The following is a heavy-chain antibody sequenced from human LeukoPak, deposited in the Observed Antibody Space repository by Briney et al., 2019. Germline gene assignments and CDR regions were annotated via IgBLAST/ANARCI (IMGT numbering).Heavy chain of an antibody. CDR1: GFTFSSYA. D-gene: IGHD6-13*01. CDR3: ASMGITNHNKAQYSSSWYRLHYFDY. J-gene: IGHJ4*02. CDR2: ISYDGSNK. V-gene: IGHV3-30*04. Sequence: GGSLRLSCAASGFTFSSYAMHWVRQAPGKGLEWVAVISYDGSNKYYADSVKGRFTISRDNSKNTLYLQMNSLRADDTAVYYCASMGITNHNKAQYSSSWYRLHYFDYWGQGTLVTVSS.